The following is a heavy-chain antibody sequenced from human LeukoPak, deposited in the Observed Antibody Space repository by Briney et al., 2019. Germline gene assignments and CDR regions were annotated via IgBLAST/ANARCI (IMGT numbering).Heavy chain of an antibody. J-gene: IGHJ5*02. Sequence: GGSLRLSCAASGSTYSIYWMNWVRQVPGKGLVWVSRINTDGSTTTYADSVKGRFTISRDNAKNTLYLQMNSLRAEDTAVYYCARDGDGDYVFDPWGQGTLVTVSS. D-gene: IGHD4-17*01. CDR1: GSTYSIYW. V-gene: IGHV3-74*01. CDR3: ARDGDGDYVFDP. CDR2: INTDGSTT.